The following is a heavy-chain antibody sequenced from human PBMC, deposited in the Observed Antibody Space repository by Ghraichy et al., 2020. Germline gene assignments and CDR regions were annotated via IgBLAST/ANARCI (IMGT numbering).Heavy chain of an antibody. CDR3: ARDECIGWYGSPYFDY. CDR2: ISAYNGNT. D-gene: IGHD6-19*01. V-gene: IGHV1-18*01. J-gene: IGHJ4*02. Sequence: MGWISAYNGNTTYAQKLHGRVTMTTDTSTSPAYMELRSLRSDDTAVYYCARDECIGWYGSPYFDYWGQGTLVTVSS.